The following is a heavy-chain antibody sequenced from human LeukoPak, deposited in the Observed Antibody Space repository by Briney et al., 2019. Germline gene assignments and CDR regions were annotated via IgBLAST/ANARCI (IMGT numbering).Heavy chain of an antibody. Sequence: GGSPRLSCTASGFNFGSDAMHWVRQAPGKGLEWVAFIWSDGSNDHYADSVKGRFTISRDNSKNTVCLQMNSLRVEGTAVYYCARDPSGSGWSLSDWGQGTPVTVSS. J-gene: IGHJ4*02. CDR1: GFNFGSDA. D-gene: IGHD6-19*01. CDR2: IWSDGSND. CDR3: ARDPSGSGWSLSD. V-gene: IGHV3-33*01.